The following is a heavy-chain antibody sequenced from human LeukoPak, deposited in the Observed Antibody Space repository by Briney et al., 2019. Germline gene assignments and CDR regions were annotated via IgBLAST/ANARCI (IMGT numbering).Heavy chain of an antibody. V-gene: IGHV1-2*02. J-gene: IGHJ4*02. CDR1: GYTFTGYY. D-gene: IGHD2-2*01. Sequence: GASVKVSCKASGYTFTGYYMHWVRQAPGQGLEWMGWINPNSGGTNYAQKFQGRVTMTRDTSISTAYMELRSLRSDDTAVFYCARAPQECTSTSCPLGYWGQGTLDTVSS. CDR2: INPNSGGT. CDR3: ARAPQECTSTSCPLGY.